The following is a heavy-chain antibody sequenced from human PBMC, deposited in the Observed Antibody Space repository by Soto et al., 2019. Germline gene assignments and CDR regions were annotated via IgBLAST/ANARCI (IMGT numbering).Heavy chain of an antibody. J-gene: IGHJ6*02. CDR3: ARAPIRYCSSTSCYTPWGMDV. V-gene: IGHV4-4*07. D-gene: IGHD2-2*02. CDR1: GGSISSYY. CDR2: IYTSGST. Sequence: PSETLSLTCTVSGGSISSYYWSWIRQPAGKGLEWIGRIYTSGSTNYNPSLKSRVTMSVDTSKNQFSLKLSSVTAADTAVYYCARAPIRYCSSTSCYTPWGMDVWGQGTTVTVPS.